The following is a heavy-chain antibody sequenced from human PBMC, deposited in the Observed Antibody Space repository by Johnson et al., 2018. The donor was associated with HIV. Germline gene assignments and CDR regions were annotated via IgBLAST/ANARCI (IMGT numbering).Heavy chain of an antibody. CDR1: EFTLSNAW. CDR2: IKRKSDGGTT. CDR3: TTMGLGSSIWRYDAFDI. Sequence: VQLVESGGGLVKPGGSLRLSCAASEFTLSNAWMSWVRQVPGKGLEWVGRIKRKSDGGTTEYAAPVKGRFSISRDDSKNTLYLQMNSLKTEATAVYYCTTMGLGSSIWRYDAFDIWGQGTMVTVSS. V-gene: IGHV3-15*01. J-gene: IGHJ3*02. D-gene: IGHD6-13*01.